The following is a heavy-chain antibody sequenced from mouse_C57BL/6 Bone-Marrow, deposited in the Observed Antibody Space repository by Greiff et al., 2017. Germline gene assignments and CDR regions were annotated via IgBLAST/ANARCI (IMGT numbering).Heavy chain of an antibody. CDR2: IYPRDGST. Sequence: VQLQQSGPELVKPGASVKLSCKASGYTFTSYDINWVKQRPGQGLEWIGRIYPRDGSTKYNEKFKRKATLTVDTSSSTAYMELHSLTSEDSAVYFCARVWFAYWGQGTLVTVSA. V-gene: IGHV1-85*01. CDR1: GYTFTSYD. J-gene: IGHJ3*01. CDR3: ARVWFAY.